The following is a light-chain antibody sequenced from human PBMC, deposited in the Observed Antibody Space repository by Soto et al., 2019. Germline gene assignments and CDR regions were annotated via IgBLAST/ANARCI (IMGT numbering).Light chain of an antibody. CDR1: SSDVGGYKY. J-gene: IGLJ3*02. Sequence: QSVLTQPRSVSGSPGQSVTISCTGSSSDVGGYKYVSWYQQYPGKAPKLMIFEGTKRPSGVSDRFSASKSGYTASLTISGLRAEDEANYYCCSYAGGTTWVFGGGTKLTVL. V-gene: IGLV2-11*01. CDR3: CSYAGGTTWV. CDR2: EGT.